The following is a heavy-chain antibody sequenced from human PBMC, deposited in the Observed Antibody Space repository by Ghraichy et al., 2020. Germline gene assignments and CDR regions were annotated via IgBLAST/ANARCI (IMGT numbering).Heavy chain of an antibody. D-gene: IGHD2-2*01. CDR1: GGSFSGYY. CDR3: ARRHDIVVVPAAITNWFDP. CDR2: INHSGST. V-gene: IGHV4-34*01. J-gene: IGHJ5*02. Sequence: SQTLSLTCAVYGGSFSGYYWSWIRQPPGKGLEWIGEINHSGSTNYNPSLKSRVTISVDTSKNQFSLKLSSVTAADTAVYYCARRHDIVVVPAAITNWFDPWGQGTLVTVSS.